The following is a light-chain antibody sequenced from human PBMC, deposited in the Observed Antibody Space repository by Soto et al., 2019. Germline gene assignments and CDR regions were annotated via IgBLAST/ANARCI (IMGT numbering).Light chain of an antibody. V-gene: IGKV3-20*01. J-gene: IGKJ1*01. CDR2: GAS. CDR1: QSVRSSH. Sequence: EIVLTQSPGTLSLSPGERATLSCRASQSVRSSHLAWYQQKPGQAPRLLIYGASSRATGIPDRFSGSGSGTDFTLTISRLEPEDFAVYYCQQYGSSPTTFGQGTKVDIK. CDR3: QQYGSSPTT.